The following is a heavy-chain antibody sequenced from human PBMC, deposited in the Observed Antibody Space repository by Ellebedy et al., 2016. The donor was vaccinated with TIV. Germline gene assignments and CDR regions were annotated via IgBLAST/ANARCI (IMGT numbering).Heavy chain of an antibody. D-gene: IGHD6-13*01. CDR1: GGSISSGGYY. V-gene: IGHV4-31*03. Sequence: SETLSLTCTVSGGSISSGGYYWSWIRQHPGKGLEWIGYIYYSGSTYCNPSLKSRVTISVDTSKNQFSLKLSSVTAADTAVYYCARADGSRWYKYYYYGMDVWGQGTTVTVSS. CDR3: ARADGSRWYKYYYYGMDV. CDR2: IYYSGST. J-gene: IGHJ6*02.